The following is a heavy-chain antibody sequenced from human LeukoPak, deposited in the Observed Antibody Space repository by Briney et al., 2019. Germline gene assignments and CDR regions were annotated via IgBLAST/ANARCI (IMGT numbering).Heavy chain of an antibody. Sequence: SETLSLTCTVSGGSISFYWSWFRQSPGKRLEWIGQIYQSGSTDYNPSLRSRVTISRDTSKNQLFLQLTSVTAADTAVYYCARHSDRWRYAMDVWGQGTTVTVSS. J-gene: IGHJ6*02. CDR1: GGSISFY. V-gene: IGHV4-59*08. CDR2: IYQSGST. CDR3: ARHSDRWRYAMDV. D-gene: IGHD1-26*01.